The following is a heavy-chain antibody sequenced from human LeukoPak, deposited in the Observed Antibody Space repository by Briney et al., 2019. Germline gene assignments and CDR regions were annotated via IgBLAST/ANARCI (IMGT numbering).Heavy chain of an antibody. D-gene: IGHD3-22*01. CDR3: ARSASGYRYYYGMDV. Sequence: GESLKISCQGSGYSFTSYWIGWVRQMPGKGLEWMGIIYPGDSDTRYSPSFQGQVTISADKSISTAYLQWSSLKASDTAMYYCARSASGYRYYYGMDVWGQGTTVTVSS. J-gene: IGHJ6*02. CDR1: GYSFTSYW. V-gene: IGHV5-51*01. CDR2: IYPGDSDT.